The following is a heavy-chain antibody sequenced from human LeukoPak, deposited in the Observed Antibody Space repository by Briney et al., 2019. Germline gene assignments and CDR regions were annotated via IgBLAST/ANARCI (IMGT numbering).Heavy chain of an antibody. Sequence: PGGSLRLSCAASGFTFSSFGMSWVRQSPEKGLEWVSTLSGSGGRKSYADSVKGRFTIYRDNSKNTLFLQMDSLRAEDTAVEYCGITAAEYYFDYWGQGTLVTVSS. V-gene: IGHV3-23*01. CDR2: LSGSGGRK. J-gene: IGHJ4*02. CDR3: GITAAEYYFDY. CDR1: GFTFSSFG. D-gene: IGHD1-14*01.